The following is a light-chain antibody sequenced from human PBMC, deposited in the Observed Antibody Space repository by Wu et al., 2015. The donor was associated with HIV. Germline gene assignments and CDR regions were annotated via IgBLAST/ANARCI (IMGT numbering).Light chain of an antibody. CDR2: AAS. Sequence: DIQMTQSPSSLSASVGDRVTITCRASQSISTYLNWYQQRPGKAPKLLIYAASSLQSGVPSRFSGSTSGTEYTLTISSLQSEDFAIYYCQQYVNWPRTLGQGTKVEIK. V-gene: IGKV1-39*01. CDR3: QQYVNWPRT. CDR1: QSISTY. J-gene: IGKJ1*01.